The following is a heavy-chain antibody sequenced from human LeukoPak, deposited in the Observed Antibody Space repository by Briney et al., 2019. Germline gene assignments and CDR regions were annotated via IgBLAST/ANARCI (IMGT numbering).Heavy chain of an antibody. Sequence: GASLRLSCAASGFISSSYAMSWVRRAPGKGLEWVSGISDSGYSTYYADSVKGRFTVSRDNSKNTLYLQMNGLRAEDTAVYYCEGGALDYWGQGTLVTVSS. J-gene: IGHJ4*02. CDR2: ISDSGYST. CDR3: EGGALDY. CDR1: GFISSSYA. V-gene: IGHV3-23*01. D-gene: IGHD3-16*01.